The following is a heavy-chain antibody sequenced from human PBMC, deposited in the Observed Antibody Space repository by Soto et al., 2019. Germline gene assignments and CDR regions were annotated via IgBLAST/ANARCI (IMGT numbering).Heavy chain of an antibody. J-gene: IGHJ6*02. CDR1: GFTFSSYA. D-gene: IGHD6-6*01. Sequence: VPLVESGGDLVQPGGSLRLSCAASGFTFSSYAMHWVRQAPGKGLEWVAVISYDGSNKYYADSVKGRFTISRDNSKNTLYLQMNSLRAEDTAVYYCARVIAARKGGYYYGMDVWGQGTTVTVSS. V-gene: IGHV3-30-3*01. CDR2: ISYDGSNK. CDR3: ARVIAARKGGYYYGMDV.